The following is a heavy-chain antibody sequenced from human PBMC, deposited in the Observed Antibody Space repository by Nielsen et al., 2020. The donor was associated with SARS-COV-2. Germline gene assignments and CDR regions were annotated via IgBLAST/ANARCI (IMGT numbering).Heavy chain of an antibody. V-gene: IGHV3-15*01. CDR1: GFNFRTSA. CDR3: TTGGITMVRGVMQY. D-gene: IGHD3-10*01. CDR2: IKSKVDGGTT. J-gene: IGHJ1*01. Sequence: GESLKISCAAFGFNFRTSAIHWVRQAPGKGLEWVGRIKSKVDGGTTDYAGPVKGRFTISRDDSKNTLYLQMNSLKTEDTAVYYCTTGGITMVRGVMQYWGQGTLVTVSP.